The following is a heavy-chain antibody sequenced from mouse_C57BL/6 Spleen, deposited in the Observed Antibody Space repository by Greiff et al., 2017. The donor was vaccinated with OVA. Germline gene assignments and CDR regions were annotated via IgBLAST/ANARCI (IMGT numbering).Heavy chain of an antibody. J-gene: IGHJ4*01. D-gene: IGHD1-1*01. CDR1: GIDFSRYW. CDR2: INPDSSTI. CDR3: ARGDYGSSHAMDY. Sequence: EVKVEESGGGLVQPGGSLKLSCAASGIDFSRYWMSWVRRAPGKGLEWIGEINPDSSTINYAPSLKDKFIISRDNAKNTLYLQMSKVRSEDTALYYCARGDYGSSHAMDYWGQGTSVTVSS. V-gene: IGHV4-1*01.